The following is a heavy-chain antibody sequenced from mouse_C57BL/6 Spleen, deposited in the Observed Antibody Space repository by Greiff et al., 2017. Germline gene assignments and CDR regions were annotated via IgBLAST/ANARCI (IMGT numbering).Heavy chain of an antibody. CDR3: ARGYYDYDVWFAY. CDR1: GYTFTSYW. Sequence: VQLQQPGAELVKPGASVKLSCKASGYTFTSYWMHWVKQRPGQGLEWIGMIHPNSGSTNYNEKFKSKATLTVDKSSSTAYMQLSSLTSEDSAVYYCARGYYDYDVWFAYWGQGTLVTVSA. V-gene: IGHV1-64*01. CDR2: IHPNSGST. D-gene: IGHD2-4*01. J-gene: IGHJ3*01.